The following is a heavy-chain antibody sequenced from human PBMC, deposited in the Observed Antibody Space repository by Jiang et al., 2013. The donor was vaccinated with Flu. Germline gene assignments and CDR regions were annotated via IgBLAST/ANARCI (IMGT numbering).Heavy chain of an antibody. CDR1: GYTLTELS. CDR2: FDPEDGET. CDR3: ARGMVRGLSRGILDI. V-gene: IGHV1-24*01. J-gene: IGHJ3*02. D-gene: IGHD3-10*01. Sequence: SCKVSGYTLTELSMHWVRQAPGKGLEWMGGFDPEDGETIYAQKFQGRVTMTRDTSTSTVYMELSSLTSEDTAVYYCARGMVRGLSRGILDIWGQGTMVTVSS.